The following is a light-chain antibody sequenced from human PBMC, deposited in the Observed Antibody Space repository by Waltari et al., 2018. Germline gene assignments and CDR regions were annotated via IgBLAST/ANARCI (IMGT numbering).Light chain of an antibody. CDR3: VAWDDSLSATV. J-gene: IGLJ3*02. V-gene: IGLV1-47*01. CDR1: SSTIGSNY. Sequence: QSVLTQPPSASGTPGQRVTISCSGSSSTIGSNYVYWYQHLPGTAPKLLSDRNEQRPSGFPYRFSGSKSCTSASLAISELRSDDEADYYCVAWDDSLSATVFGGGTKLTVL. CDR2: RNE.